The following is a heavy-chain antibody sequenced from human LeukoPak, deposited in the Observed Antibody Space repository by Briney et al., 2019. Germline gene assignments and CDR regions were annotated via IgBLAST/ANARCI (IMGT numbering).Heavy chain of an antibody. CDR1: GGSISSGSYY. CDR2: IYTSGST. V-gene: IGHV4-61*02. CDR3: ARGGAARPLDY. D-gene: IGHD6-6*01. J-gene: IGHJ4*02. Sequence: PSETLSLTCTVSGGSISSGSYYWSWIRQPAGKGLEWIGRIYTSGSTNYNPSLKSRVTISVDTSKNQFSLKLSSVTAADTAVYYCARGGAARPLDYWGQGTLVTVSS.